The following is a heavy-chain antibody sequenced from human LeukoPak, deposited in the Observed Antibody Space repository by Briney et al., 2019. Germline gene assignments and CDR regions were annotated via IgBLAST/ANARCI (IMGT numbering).Heavy chain of an antibody. J-gene: IGHJ4*02. CDR2: IYHSGTT. D-gene: IGHD3-22*01. Sequence: SGTLSLTCAVSNYSITSGYFWGWIRQPPGKGLEWIARIYHSGTTYYNPSLRNRVTLFVDTSKNQFSLKLTSLTAADTAVYYCARDGVFHDSDGYSFDYWGQGTLVTVSS. CDR1: NYSITSGYF. V-gene: IGHV4-38-2*02. CDR3: ARDGVFHDSDGYSFDY.